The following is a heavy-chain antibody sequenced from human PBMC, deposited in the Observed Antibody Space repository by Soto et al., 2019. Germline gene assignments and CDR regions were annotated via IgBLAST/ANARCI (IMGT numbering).Heavy chain of an antibody. CDR3: AKDRVVLLDYYYYGMDV. CDR1: GFTFSSSG. V-gene: IGHV3-30*18. J-gene: IGHJ6*02. CDR2: ISYDGSNK. Sequence: HPGGSLRLSCAASGFTFSSSGMPWVRQATGKGLEWVAVISYDGSNKYYADSVKGRFTISRDNSKNTLYLQMNSLRAEDTAVYYCAKDRVVLLDYYYYGMDVWGQGTTVTVSS. D-gene: IGHD2-21*01.